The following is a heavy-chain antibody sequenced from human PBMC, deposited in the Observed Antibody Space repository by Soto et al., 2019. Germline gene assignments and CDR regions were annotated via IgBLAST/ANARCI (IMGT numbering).Heavy chain of an antibody. CDR1: GYSFSSHA. CDR2: IIPVFGTP. CDR3: ARGGALSTSWYWGDGLDS. J-gene: IGHJ4*02. V-gene: IGHV1-69*06. Sequence: WASVKVSCKASGYSFSSHAITWVRQAPGQGLEWMGGIIPVFGTPSYAHKFQGRITISADKSTNTSSLELRSLRSEDTAVYYCARGGALSTSWYWGDGLDSWGQGTQVTVSS. D-gene: IGHD6-13*01.